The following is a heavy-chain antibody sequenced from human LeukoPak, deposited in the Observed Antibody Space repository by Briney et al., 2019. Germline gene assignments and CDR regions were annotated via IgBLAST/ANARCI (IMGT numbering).Heavy chain of an antibody. CDR2: INHLGST. D-gene: IGHD3-10*01. CDR1: GGSFSGYY. V-gene: IGHV4-34*01. CDR3: ARLPYGSGYWLHREGRDV. J-gene: IGHJ6*04. Sequence: SSETLSLTCAVYGGSFSGYYWSWIRQPPEKGLEWTGEINHLGSTNYNPSLKSRVTISVDTSKKQFSLNLTSVTAADTAVYYCARLPYGSGYWLHREGRDVWGKGTTVTISS.